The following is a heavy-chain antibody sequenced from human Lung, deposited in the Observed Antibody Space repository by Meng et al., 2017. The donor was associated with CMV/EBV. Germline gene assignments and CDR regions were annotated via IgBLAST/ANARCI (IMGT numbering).Heavy chain of an antibody. Sequence: GSLRLXCTASGGSISSSSYYWGWIRQPPGKGLEWIGRIYYSGSTYYNPSLKSRVTISVDKSKHQFSLKLSSVTAADTAVYYCARGVIAPNYYYYGMDVWGQGTTVTVSS. V-gene: IGHV4-39*07. J-gene: IGHJ6*02. D-gene: IGHD2/OR15-2a*01. CDR1: GGSISSSSYY. CDR2: IYYSGST. CDR3: ARGVIAPNYYYYGMDV.